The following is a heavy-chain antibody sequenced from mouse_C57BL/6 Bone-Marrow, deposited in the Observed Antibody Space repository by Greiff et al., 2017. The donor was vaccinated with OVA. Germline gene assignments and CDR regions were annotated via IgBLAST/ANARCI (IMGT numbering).Heavy chain of an antibody. Sequence: VQLQQPGTELVKPGASVKLSCKASGYTFTSYWMHWVKQRPGQGLEWIGNINPSNGGTNYNEKFKSKATLTVDKSSSTAYMQLSSLTSEDSAVYYCAREDSLWPWYFDVWGTGTTVTVSS. V-gene: IGHV1-53*01. CDR3: AREDSLWPWYFDV. CDR1: GYTFTSYW. D-gene: IGHD1-1*02. J-gene: IGHJ1*03. CDR2: INPSNGGT.